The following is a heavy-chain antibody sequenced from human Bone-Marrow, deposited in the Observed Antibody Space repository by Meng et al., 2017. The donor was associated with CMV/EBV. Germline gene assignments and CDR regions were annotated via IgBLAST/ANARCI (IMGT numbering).Heavy chain of an antibody. CDR2: IYYSGST. D-gene: IGHD5-24*01. Sequence: SETLSLTCTVSGVSISSYYWSWIRQPPGKGLEWIGYIYYSGSTNYNPSLKSRVTITVDTCKNQFSLKLSSVTAADTAVYYCARLEMATIFASGNWFDPCGRGTLVTVSS. V-gene: IGHV4-59*01. CDR1: GVSISSYY. J-gene: IGHJ5*02. CDR3: ARLEMATIFASGNWFDP.